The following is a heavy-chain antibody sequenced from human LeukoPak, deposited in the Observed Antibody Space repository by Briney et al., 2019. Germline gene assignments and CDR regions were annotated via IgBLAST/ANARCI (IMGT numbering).Heavy chain of an antibody. CDR1: GGSISSSNW. J-gene: IGHJ4*02. Sequence: SGTLSLTCAVSGGSISSSNWWSWVRQPPGKELECIGEIYHSGSTNYNPSLKSRVTISVDTSKNLFSLNLSSVTAADTAVYYCARVRAAAGSFPFDYWGQGTLVTVSS. D-gene: IGHD6-13*01. CDR2: IYHSGST. V-gene: IGHV4-4*02. CDR3: ARVRAAAGSFPFDY.